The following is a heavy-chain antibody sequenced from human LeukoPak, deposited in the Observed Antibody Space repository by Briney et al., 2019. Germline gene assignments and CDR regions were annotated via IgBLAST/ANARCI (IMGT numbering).Heavy chain of an antibody. Sequence: GGSLRLSCAASGFTFSSYGIHWVRQAPGKGLEWVSAISGSGGSTYYADSVKGRFTISRDNSKNTLYLQMNSLRAEDTAVYYCAKDLSGYSSSWYGKYYYYYYMDVWGKGTTVTVSS. V-gene: IGHV3-23*01. D-gene: IGHD6-13*01. CDR2: ISGSGGST. CDR3: AKDLSGYSSSWYGKYYYYYYMDV. CDR1: GFTFSSYG. J-gene: IGHJ6*03.